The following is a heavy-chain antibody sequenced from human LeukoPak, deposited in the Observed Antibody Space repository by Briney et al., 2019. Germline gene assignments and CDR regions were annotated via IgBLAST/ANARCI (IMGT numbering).Heavy chain of an antibody. CDR1: VFTFSSYG. J-gene: IGHJ2*01. V-gene: IGHV3-30*03. CDR2: TSFDGSEV. Sequence: GGSLRLSCIASVFTFSSYGMHWVRQAPGKGLEWVAVTSFDGSEVFFADSVKGRFTISRDNSKNTLYLQMNSLRAEDTAVYYCARPPIDSLGATSDWYFDLWGRGTLVTVSS. CDR3: ARPPIDSLGATSDWYFDL. D-gene: IGHD1-26*01.